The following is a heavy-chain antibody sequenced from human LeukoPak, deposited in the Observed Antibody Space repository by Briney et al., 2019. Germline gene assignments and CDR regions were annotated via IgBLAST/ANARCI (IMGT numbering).Heavy chain of an antibody. CDR2: IIPIFGTA. CDR3: ASIAAAGNPLLGY. CDR1: GGTFSSYA. D-gene: IGHD6-13*01. V-gene: IGHV1-69*06. Sequence: SVKVSCKASGGTFSSYAISWVRQAPGQGLEWMGGIIPIFGTANYAQKFQGRVTITADKSTSTAYMELSSLRSEDTAVYYCASIAAAGNPLLGYWGQGTLVTVSS. J-gene: IGHJ4*02.